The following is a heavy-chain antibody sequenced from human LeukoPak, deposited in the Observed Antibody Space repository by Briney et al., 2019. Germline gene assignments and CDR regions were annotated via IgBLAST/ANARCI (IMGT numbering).Heavy chain of an antibody. D-gene: IGHD6-13*01. CDR2: INAGNSNT. Sequence: ASVKVSCKASGYTFTSYGINWVRQAPGHRLEWMGWINAGNSNTKSSQKFRDRVTITRDTSASTVYMELSSLRSEDTAVYYCARARHRLYSPSWAMDVWGQGTTVTVSS. CDR1: GYTFTSYG. CDR3: ARARHRLYSPSWAMDV. V-gene: IGHV1-3*01. J-gene: IGHJ6*02.